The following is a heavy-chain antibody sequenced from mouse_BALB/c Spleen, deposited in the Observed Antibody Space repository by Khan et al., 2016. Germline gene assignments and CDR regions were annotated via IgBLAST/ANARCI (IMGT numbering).Heavy chain of an antibody. V-gene: IGHV3-2*02. J-gene: IGHJ2*01. CDR3: AVIHYYGYFDY. CDR1: GYSITSDYV. D-gene: IGHD1-2*01. CDR2: ISYSGGT. Sequence: EVQLQESGPGLVKPSQSLSLTCTVTGYSITSDYVWNWIRQFPGDNLEWLGFISYSGGTIYNPSLKSRISITRDTSKNQFFLQLNSVTTDDTATYYCAVIHYYGYFDYWGQGTTLTVSS.